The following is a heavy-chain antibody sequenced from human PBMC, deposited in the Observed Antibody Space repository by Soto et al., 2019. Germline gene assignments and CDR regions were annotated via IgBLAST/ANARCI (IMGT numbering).Heavy chain of an antibody. CDR3: ARVLLLWFGELKDGMDV. CDR1: GFTFSSYA. CDR2: ISYDGSNK. V-gene: IGHV3-30-3*01. Sequence: GALRLSCAASGFTFSSYAMHWVRQAPGKGLEWVAVISYDGSNKYYADSVKGRFTISRDNSKNTLYLQMNSLRAEDTAVYYRARVLLLWFGELKDGMDVWGQGTTVTVSS. D-gene: IGHD3-10*01. J-gene: IGHJ6*02.